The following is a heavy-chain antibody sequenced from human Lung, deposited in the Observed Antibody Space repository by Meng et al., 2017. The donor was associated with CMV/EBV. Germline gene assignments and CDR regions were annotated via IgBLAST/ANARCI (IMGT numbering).Heavy chain of an antibody. CDR3: ARHRDSSVHYFGWFDP. CDR2: IFYRGNT. Sequence: SETLSLXGTVPGGPISSSDYYWGWIRQPPGKGLEWIGTIFYRGNTYYNPSLKSRVTISVDTSKNQFSLKLSSVTAADTAVYYCARHRDSSVHYFGWFDPXGQGXLVTVSS. D-gene: IGHD3-22*01. V-gene: IGHV4-39*01. J-gene: IGHJ5*02. CDR1: GGPISSSDYY.